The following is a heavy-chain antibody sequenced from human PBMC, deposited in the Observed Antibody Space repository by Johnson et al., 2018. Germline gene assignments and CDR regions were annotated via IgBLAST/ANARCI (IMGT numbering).Heavy chain of an antibody. V-gene: IGHV3-30*04. J-gene: IGHJ6*03. CDR2: ISNDGKNK. CDR3: ARGRFGELLPPSVYYYYMDV. Sequence: VQLLESGGGVVQPGKSLRLSCAASGFTFSTYTIHWVRQAPGKGLEWVAIISNDGKNKYYADSVKGRFTISRDNSKNTLFLQMNSLGGEDTAVYYCARGRFGELLPPSVYYYYMDVWGKGTTVTVSS. D-gene: IGHD3-10*01. CDR1: GFTFSTYT.